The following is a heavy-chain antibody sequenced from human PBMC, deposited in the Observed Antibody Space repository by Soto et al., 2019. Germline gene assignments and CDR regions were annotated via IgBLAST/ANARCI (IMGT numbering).Heavy chain of an antibody. CDR1: GFTFSSYA. CDR3: AKGTRYSSSSGAFDS. D-gene: IGHD6-13*01. CDR2: ISGSGGST. J-gene: IGHJ3*02. Sequence: EVQLLESGGGLVQPGGSLRLSCAASGFTFSSYAMSWVRQAPWKGLEWVSAISGSGGSTYYADSVKGRFTISRDNSKKTLYLQMKSLRAEDTSVYYCAKGTRYSSSSGAFDSWGQGTMVTVSS. V-gene: IGHV3-23*01.